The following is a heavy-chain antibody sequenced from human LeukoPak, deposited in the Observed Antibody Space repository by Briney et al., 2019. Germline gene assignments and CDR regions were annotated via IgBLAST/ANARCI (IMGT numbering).Heavy chain of an antibody. V-gene: IGHV4-59*01. CDR3: ASYSGSLLDY. CDR2: IYHSGST. D-gene: IGHD1-26*01. CDR1: GGALSSYY. Sequence: SETLSPTCSVSGGALSSYYWSWSRQSPGKGLEWIGYIYHSGSTNYNPSLKSRVTISVDPSKNQFSLKLSSVTAADTAVYYCASYSGSLLDYWGQGILVTVSS. J-gene: IGHJ4*02.